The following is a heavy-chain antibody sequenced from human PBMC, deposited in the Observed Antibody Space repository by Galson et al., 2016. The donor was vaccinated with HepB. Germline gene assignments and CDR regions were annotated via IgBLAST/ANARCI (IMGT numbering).Heavy chain of an antibody. Sequence: CAISGDSVSSNSAAWNWIRQSPSRGLEWLGRTCYRSKWYVNYAQSVESRISITPDTSKNQFSLHLNFVTPEDTAIYYCARDPPEVLSIFDVWGQGTMVTVSS. J-gene: IGHJ3*01. V-gene: IGHV6-1*01. CDR2: TCYRSKWYV. D-gene: IGHD1-14*01. CDR1: GDSVSSNSAA. CDR3: ARDPPEVLSIFDV.